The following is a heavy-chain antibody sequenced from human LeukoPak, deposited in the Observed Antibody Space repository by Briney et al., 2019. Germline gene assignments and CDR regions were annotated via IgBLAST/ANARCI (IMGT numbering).Heavy chain of an antibody. V-gene: IGHV3-7*01. CDR2: IKQDGSET. CDR1: GFTFSSYW. J-gene: IGHJ4*02. CDR3: ARVSGLDY. Sequence: GGSLRVSCAASGFTFSSYWMSWVRQAPGNGLEWVANIKQDGSETYYMDSVKGRFTISRDNAKNSLYLQMNSLRVEDTAVYYCARVSGLDYWGQGTLVTVSS.